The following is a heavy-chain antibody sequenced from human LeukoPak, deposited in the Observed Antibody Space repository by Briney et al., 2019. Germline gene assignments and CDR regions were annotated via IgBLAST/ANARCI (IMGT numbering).Heavy chain of an antibody. Sequence: PGGSLRLSCAASGFTFSSYTMNWVRRPRGKGLEWVSSISISGTHIPYAQSGKGSFTLSRDNANNSLYMQMNSQTAKEPAVYYGARVVPGTGFFYWGQGSLVTVSS. CDR2: ISISGTHI. V-gene: IGHV3-21*01. J-gene: IGHJ1*01. D-gene: IGHD2-8*02. CDR3: ARVVPGTGFFY. CDR1: GFTFSSYT.